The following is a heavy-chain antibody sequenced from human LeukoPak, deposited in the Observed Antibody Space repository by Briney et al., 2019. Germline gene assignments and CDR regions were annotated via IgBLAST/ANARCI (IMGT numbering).Heavy chain of an antibody. CDR3: ARDAGFYAGIDP. CDR2: IYTSGST. J-gene: IGHJ5*02. D-gene: IGHD2/OR15-2a*01. V-gene: IGHV4-61*02. CDR1: GGSISSGSYY. Sequence: PSETLSLTCTVSGGSISSGSYYWSWIRQPAGRGLEWIGRIYTSGSTDYNPSLKSRVTISVDTSKNQFSLKLNSVTAADTAVYYCARDAGFYAGIDPWGQGTLVTVSS.